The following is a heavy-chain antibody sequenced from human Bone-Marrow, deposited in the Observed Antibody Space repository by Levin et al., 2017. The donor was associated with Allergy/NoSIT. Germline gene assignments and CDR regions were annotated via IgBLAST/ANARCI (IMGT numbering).Heavy chain of an antibody. V-gene: IGHV1-2*02. CDR2: VNPNSGTT. CDR1: AYTFTSTGYY. D-gene: IGHD6-6*01. Sequence: GESLKISCKASAYTFTSTGYYMHWVRQAPGQGLEWMGGVNPNSGTTTYAQRFQGRVTMTRDTSISTVYMELSRLTSDDTAVYYCASEENTSSSKNFDYWGQGTLVTVSS. J-gene: IGHJ4*02. CDR3: ASEENTSSSKNFDY.